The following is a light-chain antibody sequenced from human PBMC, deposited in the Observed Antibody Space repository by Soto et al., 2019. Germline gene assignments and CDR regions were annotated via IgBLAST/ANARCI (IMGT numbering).Light chain of an antibody. V-gene: IGKV1-27*01. CDR2: AAS. Sequence: DIQMTQSPSSLSASVGDRVTITCRASQVISNYLAWYQQKPGEVPKLLISAASTLQSGVPSRFGGRGSGTDFTLTISSLQPEDVGSYFCQSYYSPPFTFGGGTKLEIK. J-gene: IGKJ4*01. CDR3: QSYYSPPFT. CDR1: QVISNY.